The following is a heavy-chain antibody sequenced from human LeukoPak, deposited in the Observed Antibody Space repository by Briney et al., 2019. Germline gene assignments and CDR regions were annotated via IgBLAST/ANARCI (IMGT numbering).Heavy chain of an antibody. V-gene: IGHV3-53*01. CDR2: LYSDGNT. D-gene: IGHD1-14*01. CDR1: GFTVITND. J-gene: IGHJ4*02. CDR3: ARGVEPLAANTLAY. Sequence: GGSLRLSCAASGFTVITNDMTWVRQAPGKGLEWVSVLYSDGNTKYADSVQGRFTISRDNSKNTLYLEMNSMSPEDAAVYYCARGVEPLAANTLAYWGQGTLVTVSS.